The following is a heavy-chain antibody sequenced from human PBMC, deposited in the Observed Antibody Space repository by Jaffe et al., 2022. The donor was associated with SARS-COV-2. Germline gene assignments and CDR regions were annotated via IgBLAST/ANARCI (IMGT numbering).Heavy chain of an antibody. CDR3: ARSIYDYIWGSYQS. CDR2: ISSSSRTI. Sequence: EVQLVESGGGLVQPGGSLRLSCAASGFTFSTYSMNWVRQAPGKGLEWISYISSSSRTIYYADSVKGRFTISRDNAKNSLNLQMNSLRAEDTAVYYCARSIYDYIWGSYQSWGQGTLVTVSS. D-gene: IGHD3-16*02. V-gene: IGHV3-48*01. J-gene: IGHJ4*02. CDR1: GFTFSTYS.